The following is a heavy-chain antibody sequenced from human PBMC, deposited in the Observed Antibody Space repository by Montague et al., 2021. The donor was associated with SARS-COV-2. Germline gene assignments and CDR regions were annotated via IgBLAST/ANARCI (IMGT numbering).Heavy chain of an antibody. CDR2: ISYDGTYK. CDR3: ARDHQFYDVLTAYFPSNYYHNYYGMDV. Sequence: SLRLSFSASGFTFSSYPMHWVRQAPGKGLEWVAVISYDGTYKYYADSVKGRFTISRDNSKNTLYLQLNSLRAEDTAVYFCARDHQFYDVLTAYFPSNYYHNYYGMDVWGQGTTVTVSS. J-gene: IGHJ6*02. V-gene: IGHV3-30-3*01. CDR1: GFTFSSYP. D-gene: IGHD3-9*01.